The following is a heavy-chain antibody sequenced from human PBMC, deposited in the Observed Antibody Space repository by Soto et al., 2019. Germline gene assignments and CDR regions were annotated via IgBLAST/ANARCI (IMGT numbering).Heavy chain of an antibody. CDR1: GFTFSSYV. CDR2: ISGSGGNT. Sequence: PGESLKISCAASGFTFSSYVMSWVRQAPGKGLEWVSAISGSGGNTYYADSVKGRFTISRDNSKNTLFLQMNSLRAEDTALYFCAKEMGDYYDSSGPWFDPWGQGTLVTVSS. V-gene: IGHV3-23*01. D-gene: IGHD3-22*01. J-gene: IGHJ5*02. CDR3: AKEMGDYYDSSGPWFDP.